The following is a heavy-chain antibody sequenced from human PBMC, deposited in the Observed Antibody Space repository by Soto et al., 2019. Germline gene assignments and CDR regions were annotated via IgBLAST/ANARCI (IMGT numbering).Heavy chain of an antibody. Sequence: GGSLRLSCAASGFTFSSYAMSWVRQAPGKGLEWVSAISGSGGSTYYADSVKGRFTISRDNSKNTLYLQMNSLRAEDTAVYYCAKIFMDGSGSYHYYYYGMDVWGQGTTVTVSS. CDR1: GFTFSSYA. D-gene: IGHD3-10*01. CDR2: ISGSGGST. CDR3: AKIFMDGSGSYHYYYYGMDV. V-gene: IGHV3-23*01. J-gene: IGHJ6*02.